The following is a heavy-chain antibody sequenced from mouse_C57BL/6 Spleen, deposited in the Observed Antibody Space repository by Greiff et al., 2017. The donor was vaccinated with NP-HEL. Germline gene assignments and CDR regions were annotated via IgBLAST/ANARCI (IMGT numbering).Heavy chain of an antibody. V-gene: IGHV1-81*01. J-gene: IGHJ4*01. CDR3: ARGRREGYYYAMDY. CDR1: GYTFTSYG. Sequence: QVQLKQSGAELARPGASVKLSCKASGYTFTSYGISWVKQRTGQGLEWIGEIYPRSGNTYYNEKFKGKATLTADKSSSTAYMELRSLTSEDSAVYFCARGRREGYYYAMDYWGQGTSVTVSS. CDR2: IYPRSGNT.